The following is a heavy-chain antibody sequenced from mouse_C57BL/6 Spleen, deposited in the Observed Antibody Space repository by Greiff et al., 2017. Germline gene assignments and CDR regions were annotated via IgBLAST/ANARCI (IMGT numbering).Heavy chain of an antibody. D-gene: IGHD2-5*01. V-gene: IGHV1-64*01. Sequence: QVQLQQPGAELVKPGASVKLSCKASGYTFTSYWMHWVKQRPGQGLEWIGMIHPNSGSTNYNEKFKSKATLTVDKSSSTAYMQLSSLTSEDSAVYYCARHYSNYWYFDVWGKGTTVTVSS. J-gene: IGHJ1*03. CDR3: ARHYSNYWYFDV. CDR1: GYTFTSYW. CDR2: IHPNSGST.